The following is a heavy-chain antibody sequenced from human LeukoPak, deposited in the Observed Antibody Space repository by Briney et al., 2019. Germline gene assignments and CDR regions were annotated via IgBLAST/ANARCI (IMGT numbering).Heavy chain of an antibody. CDR3: ARGPSYDYSNYVLDY. CDR2: ISSSSSYI. Sequence: PGGSLRLSCAASGFTFSSYSMNWVRQAPGKGLEWVSSISSSSSYIYYADSVKGRFTISRDNSKNTLYLQMNSLRAEDTAVYYCARGPSYDYSNYVLDYWGQGTLVTVSS. J-gene: IGHJ4*02. D-gene: IGHD4-11*01. CDR1: GFTFSSYS. V-gene: IGHV3-21*01.